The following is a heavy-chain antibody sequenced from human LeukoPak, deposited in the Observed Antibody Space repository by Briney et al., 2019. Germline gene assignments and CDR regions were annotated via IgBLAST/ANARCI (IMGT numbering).Heavy chain of an antibody. V-gene: IGHV3-66*01. CDR3: ARGFGSSWYVL. D-gene: IGHD3-10*01. CDR2: IYSGGST. J-gene: IGHJ5*02. Sequence: GTLSLTCAVSGGSVNSGIWWTWVRQPPGKGLEWVSVIYSGGSTYYADSVKGRFTISRDNSKNTLYLQMNSLRAEDTAVYYCARGFGSSWYVLWGQGTLVTVSS. CDR1: GGSVNSGIW.